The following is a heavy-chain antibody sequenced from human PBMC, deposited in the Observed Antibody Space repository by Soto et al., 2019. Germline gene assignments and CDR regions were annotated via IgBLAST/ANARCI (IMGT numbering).Heavy chain of an antibody. CDR2: INNSGSA. V-gene: IGHV4-34*01. CDR3: ARVEYSSSSFDY. Sequence: QVHLQQWGAGLLKPSETLSLTCAVYGGSFSGYYWSWIRQPPGKGLEWVGEINNSGSANYNPSLKSRVTISVDTSQNQFSLKLSSVTAADTAVYYCARVEYSSSSFDYWGQGTLVTVSS. CDR1: GGSFSGYY. D-gene: IGHD6-6*01. J-gene: IGHJ4*02.